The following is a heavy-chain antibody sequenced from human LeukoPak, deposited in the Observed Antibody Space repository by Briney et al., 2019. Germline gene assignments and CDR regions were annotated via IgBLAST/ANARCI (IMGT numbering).Heavy chain of an antibody. Sequence: ASVKVSCKTSGYTFTVYYIHWVRQAPGQGLEWMGWIDPSSGGTNYAQKFQGRVTMTRDTSINTAYMELSRLRSDDSAVYYCARAKRLPLDYWGQGALVTVSS. J-gene: IGHJ4*02. D-gene: IGHD1-1*01. CDR1: GYTFTVYY. CDR2: IDPSSGGT. V-gene: IGHV1-2*02. CDR3: ARAKRLPLDY.